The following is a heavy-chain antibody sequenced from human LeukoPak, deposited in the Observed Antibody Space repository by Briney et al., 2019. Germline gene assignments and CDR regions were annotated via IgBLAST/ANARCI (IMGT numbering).Heavy chain of an antibody. J-gene: IGHJ4*02. CDR2: INGGNGNT. Sequence: ASVKVSCKASGYTFSSYAVHWVRQAPGQRLEWMGWINGGNGNTKYSQKFQGRVTITRDTSASTAYMGLSSLRSEDTAVYYCARSPITIFGVVIIYFDYWGQGTLVTVSS. V-gene: IGHV1-3*01. D-gene: IGHD3-3*01. CDR1: GYTFSSYA. CDR3: ARSPITIFGVVIIYFDY.